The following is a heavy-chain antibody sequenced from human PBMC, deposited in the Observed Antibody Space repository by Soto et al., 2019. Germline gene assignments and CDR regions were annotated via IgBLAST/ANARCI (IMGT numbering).Heavy chain of an antibody. CDR1: GYSFTSYW. V-gene: IGHV5-51*01. Sequence: PGESLKISCKGSGYSFTSYWIGWVRQMPVKGLEWMGIIYPGDSDTRYSPSFQGQVTISADKSISTAYLQWSSLKASDTAMYYCALCSSTSEDYYYYMDVWGKGTTVTVSS. CDR2: IYPGDSDT. CDR3: ALCSSTSEDYYYYMDV. D-gene: IGHD2-2*01. J-gene: IGHJ6*03.